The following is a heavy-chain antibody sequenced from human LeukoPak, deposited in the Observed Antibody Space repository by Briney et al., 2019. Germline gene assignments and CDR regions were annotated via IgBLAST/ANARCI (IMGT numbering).Heavy chain of an antibody. CDR3: ARDGRNSNYYDY. CDR1: GFTFSSNW. D-gene: IGHD4-11*01. Sequence: GGSLRLSCAASGFTFSSNWMSWVRQAPGKRLEWVANINQDGSEKYFVDSVKGRFTISRDNAKNSLYLQMNSLRAEGTAVYYCARDGRNSNYYDYWGQGTLVTVS. CDR2: INQDGSEK. J-gene: IGHJ4*02. V-gene: IGHV3-7*01.